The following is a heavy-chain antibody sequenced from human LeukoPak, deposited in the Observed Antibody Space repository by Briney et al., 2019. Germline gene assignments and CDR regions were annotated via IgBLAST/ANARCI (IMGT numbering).Heavy chain of an antibody. D-gene: IGHD1-1*01. CDR2: ISWNSGSI. J-gene: IGHJ3*02. CDR3: AKVAGYPDAFDI. V-gene: IGHV3-9*01. CDR1: GFTFDDYA. Sequence: GGSLRLSCAASGFTFDDYAMHWVRQAPGKGLEWVSGISWNSGSIGYADSVKGRFTISRDNAKNSLYLQMNSLRAEDTALYYCAKVAGYPDAFDIWGQGTMATVSS.